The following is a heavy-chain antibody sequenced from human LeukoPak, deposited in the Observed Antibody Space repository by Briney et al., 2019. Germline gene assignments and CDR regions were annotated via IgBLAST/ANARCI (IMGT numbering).Heavy chain of an antibody. D-gene: IGHD3-22*01. Sequence: PSETLSLPCAVYGGYFSGYYWSWIRQPPGKGLEWIGEINHSGSTNYNPSLKSRVTISVDTSKNQFSLKLSSVTAADTAVYYCARRRSHYYDSSGYYYSGLYFDYWGQGTLVTVSS. J-gene: IGHJ4*02. CDR1: GGYFSGYY. CDR2: INHSGST. CDR3: ARRRSHYYDSSGYYYSGLYFDY. V-gene: IGHV4-34*01.